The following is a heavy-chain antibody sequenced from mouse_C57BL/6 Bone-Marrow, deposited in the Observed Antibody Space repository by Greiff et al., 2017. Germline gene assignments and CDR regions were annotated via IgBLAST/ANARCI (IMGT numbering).Heavy chain of an antibody. CDR1: GYTFTSYG. Sequence: VQLQQSGAELARPGASVKLSCKASGYTFTSYGISWVKQRTGQGLEWIGEIYPRSGNTYYNEKFKGKATLTADKSSSTAYMELRSLTSEDSAVYFGERGENGGGGSYFDVWGTGTTVTVSS. V-gene: IGHV1-81*01. D-gene: IGHD2-13*01. J-gene: IGHJ1*03. CDR2: IYPRSGNT. CDR3: ERGENGGGGSYFDV.